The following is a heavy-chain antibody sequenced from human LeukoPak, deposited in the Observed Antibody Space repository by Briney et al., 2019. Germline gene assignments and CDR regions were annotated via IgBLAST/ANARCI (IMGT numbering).Heavy chain of an antibody. CDR1: GYSFTNYW. CDR2: IYPGDSGT. D-gene: IGHD5-24*01. V-gene: IGHV5-51*01. J-gene: IGHJ4*02. Sequence: GESLKISCKGSGYSFTNYWIGWVRQMPGRGLEWMGIIYPGDSGTRYSPSFQGQVTISADKSISTAYLQWSSLKASDTAMYYCAGLGMATPSGFDYWGQGTLVTVSS. CDR3: AGLGMATPSGFDY.